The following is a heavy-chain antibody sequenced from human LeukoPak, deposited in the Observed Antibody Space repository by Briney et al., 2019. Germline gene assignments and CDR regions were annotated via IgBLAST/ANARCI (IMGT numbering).Heavy chain of an antibody. Sequence: GGSLRLSCAASGFIFSSYAMSWVRQAPGKGLVWVSRINTDGSSTSYADSVKGRFTISRDNAKNTLYLQMNSLRAEDTAVYYCARGVEHYDSSGLVFYYFDYWGQGTLVTVSS. V-gene: IGHV3-74*01. CDR1: GFIFSSYA. D-gene: IGHD3-22*01. J-gene: IGHJ4*02. CDR3: ARGVEHYDSSGLVFYYFDY. CDR2: INTDGSST.